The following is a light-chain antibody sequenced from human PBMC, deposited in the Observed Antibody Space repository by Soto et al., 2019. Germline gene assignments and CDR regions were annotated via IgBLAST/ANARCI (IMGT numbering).Light chain of an antibody. J-gene: IGLJ3*02. Sequence: QSVLTQPPSASGTPGQRVTISCSGSSSTIGSNYVYWYQQLPGTAPKVLIYKNNQRPSGVPDRFSGSKSGASASLAISGLRSEDEAEYYCSSWDDSLDGGVFGGGTKLTVL. CDR2: KNN. CDR3: SSWDDSLDGGV. CDR1: SSTIGSNY. V-gene: IGLV1-47*01.